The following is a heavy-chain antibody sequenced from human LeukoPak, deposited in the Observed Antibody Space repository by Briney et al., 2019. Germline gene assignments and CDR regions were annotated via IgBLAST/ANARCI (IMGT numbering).Heavy chain of an antibody. CDR1: GFTFSSYA. CDR3: AKAYYGSGSLMYGVDV. J-gene: IGHJ6*02. CDR2: ISGSGGST. V-gene: IGHV3-23*01. Sequence: GGSLRLSCAASGFTFSSYAMSWVRQAPGKGLEWVSAISGSGGSTYYADSVKGRFTISRDNSKNTLYLQMNSLRAEDTAVYYCAKAYYGSGSLMYGVDVWGQGTTVTVSS. D-gene: IGHD3-10*01.